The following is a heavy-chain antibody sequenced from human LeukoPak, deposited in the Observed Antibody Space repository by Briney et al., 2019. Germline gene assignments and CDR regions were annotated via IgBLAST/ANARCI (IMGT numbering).Heavy chain of an antibody. Sequence: ASVKVSCKASGYTFTGYYMHWVRQAPGQGFEWMGWINPNSGGTNYAQKFQGRVTMTRDTSISTAYMELSRLRSDDTAVYYCARAVDYGDYADYWGQGTLVTVSS. CDR1: GYTFTGYY. V-gene: IGHV1-2*02. J-gene: IGHJ4*02. D-gene: IGHD4-17*01. CDR2: INPNSGGT. CDR3: ARAVDYGDYADY.